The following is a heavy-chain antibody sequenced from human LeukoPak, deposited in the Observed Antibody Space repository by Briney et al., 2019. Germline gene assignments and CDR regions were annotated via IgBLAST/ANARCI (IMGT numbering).Heavy chain of an antibody. CDR2: ISYDGSNK. D-gene: IGHD1-26*01. J-gene: IGHJ4*02. CDR3: AKVKYSGSPRYHFDY. V-gene: IGHV3-30*18. Sequence: PGGSLRLSCAASGFTFSSYGMHWVRQAPGKGLEWVAVISYDGSNKYYADSVKGRFTISRDNSKNTLHLQMNSLRAEDTAVYYCAKVKYSGSPRYHFDYWGQGTLVTVSS. CDR1: GFTFSSYG.